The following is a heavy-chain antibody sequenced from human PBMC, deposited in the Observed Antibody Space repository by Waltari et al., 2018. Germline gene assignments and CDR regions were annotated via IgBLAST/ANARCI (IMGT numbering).Heavy chain of an antibody. CDR3: ARDRGRGLYFDS. Sequence: QVQLQESGPGLVKPSGILSLTCAVSGDSMLSIDWWSWVRQTPGKGLEWIGQIHRSGKTHYNPSLESRVTMSIDTSNKQFSLRMTSATAADTAVYYCARDRGRGLYFDSWGQGTLVTVSP. CDR2: IHRSGKT. D-gene: IGHD5-12*01. V-gene: IGHV4-4*02. J-gene: IGHJ4*02. CDR1: GDSMLSIDW.